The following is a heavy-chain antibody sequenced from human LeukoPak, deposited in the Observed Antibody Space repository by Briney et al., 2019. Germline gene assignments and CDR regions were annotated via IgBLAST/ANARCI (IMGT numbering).Heavy chain of an antibody. Sequence: PGGSLRLSCVASGFSLRGYAMHWVRQAPGKGGLEWVTMISYDGRDQYYADSVKGRFTISRDDTKNTLFLQMNSLRVEDTAMYHCARIGLDVSFGSGFDYWGQGTLVTVTS. D-gene: IGHD3-10*01. V-gene: IGHV3-30-3*01. CDR2: ISYDGRDQ. J-gene: IGHJ4*02. CDR1: GFSLRGYA. CDR3: ARIGLDVSFGSGFDY.